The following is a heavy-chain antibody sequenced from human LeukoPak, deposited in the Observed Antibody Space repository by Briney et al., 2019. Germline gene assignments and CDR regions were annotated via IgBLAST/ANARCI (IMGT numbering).Heavy chain of an antibody. J-gene: IGHJ4*02. CDR1: GFTFSSYA. D-gene: IGHD6-13*01. CDR2: ISGSGGST. CDR3: AKGAIVAGGELRSPMD. V-gene: IGHV3-23*01. Sequence: TGGSLRLSCAASGFTFSSYAMSWVRQAPGKGLEWVSAISGSGGSTYYADSVKGRFTISRDNSKNTLYLQMNSLRAEDTAVYYCAKGAIVAGGELRSPMDWGQGALVTVSS.